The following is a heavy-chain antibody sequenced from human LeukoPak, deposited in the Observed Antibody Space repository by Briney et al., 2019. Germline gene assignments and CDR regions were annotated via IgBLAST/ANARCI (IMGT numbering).Heavy chain of an antibody. CDR1: GFTVSSNY. D-gene: IGHD6-13*01. J-gene: IGHJ4*02. CDR2: IYSGGSI. CDR3: AKGAGYSSNWNFDY. Sequence: GGSLRLSCAASGFTVSSNYMSWVRQAPGKGLEWVSVIYSGGSIYYADSVKGRFTISRDNSKNTLYLQMNSLRLEDTAGYYCAKGAGYSSNWNFDYWGQGTLATVSS. V-gene: IGHV3-53*01.